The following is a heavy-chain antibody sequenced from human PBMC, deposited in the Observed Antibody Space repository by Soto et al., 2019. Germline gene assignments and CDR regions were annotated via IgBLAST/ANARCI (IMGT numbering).Heavy chain of an antibody. CDR3: ARDLSGGIAVAGPVYYYYGMDV. V-gene: IGHV1-2*04. D-gene: IGHD6-19*01. J-gene: IGHJ6*02. CDR2: INPNSGGT. Sequence: SVKVSCKASGYSFTGYYMHCGRQATGQGLEWMGWINPNSGGTNYAQKFQGWVTMTRDTSISTAYMELSRLRSDDTAVYYCARDLSGGIAVAGPVYYYYGMDVWGQGTTVTVSS. CDR1: GYSFTGYY.